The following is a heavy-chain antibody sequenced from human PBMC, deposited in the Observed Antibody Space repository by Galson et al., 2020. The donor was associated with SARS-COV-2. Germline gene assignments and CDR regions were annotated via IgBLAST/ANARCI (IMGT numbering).Heavy chain of an antibody. J-gene: IGHJ4*02. Sequence: SVKVSCKASGGTFSSYAISWVRQAPGQGLEWMGGINPIFGTANYAQKFQGRVTITADESTSTAYMELSSLRSEDTAVYYCAQIPDTIFGVVIETEHDYWGQGTLVTVSS. V-gene: IGHV1-69*13. CDR1: GGTFSSYA. CDR2: INPIFGTA. CDR3: AQIPDTIFGVVIETEHDY. D-gene: IGHD3-3*01.